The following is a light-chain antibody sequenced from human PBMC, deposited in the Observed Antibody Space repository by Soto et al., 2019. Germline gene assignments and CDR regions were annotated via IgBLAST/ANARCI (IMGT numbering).Light chain of an antibody. CDR2: DAS. J-gene: IGKJ4*01. Sequence: EIVLTQSPATLSLSPGERATLSCRASQSVTSYLAWYQQKPGQAPRLLIYDASNSATGIPARFSGSGSGTDFTLTISRLEPEDFAVYYCQQRTNWPPGVTFGGGTKVEIK. CDR1: QSVTSY. V-gene: IGKV3-11*01. CDR3: QQRTNWPPGVT.